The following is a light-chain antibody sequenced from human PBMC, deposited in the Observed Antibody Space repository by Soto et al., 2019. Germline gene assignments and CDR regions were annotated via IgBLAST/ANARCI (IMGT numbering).Light chain of an antibody. CDR1: QSVDTY. J-gene: IGKJ2*01. Sequence: DIQMTQSPSSLSASLGDRVTITCRASQSVDTYLDWYHQNPGKAPKLLIYGASSLESGVPSRFSGSGSGTHFTLTISSLQPEDFATYFCQQSYSIPYTFGQGTKLEIK. CDR2: GAS. CDR3: QQSYSIPYT. V-gene: IGKV1-39*01.